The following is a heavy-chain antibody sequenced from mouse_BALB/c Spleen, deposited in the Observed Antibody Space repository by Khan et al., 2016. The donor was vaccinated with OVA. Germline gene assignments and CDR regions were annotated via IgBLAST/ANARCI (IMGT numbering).Heavy chain of an antibody. Sequence: QVQLQQSAAELARPGASVKMSCKASGYTFTSYTIHWIKKRPGQGLEWIGYINPSNGYTNYNQKFKDKATLTTDKSSTTAYLQLSSLTSDDSAVYNCVRDGAYHRNDGWFAYWGQGTLVTVSA. D-gene: IGHD2-14*01. CDR1: GYTFTSYT. CDR2: INPSNGYT. J-gene: IGHJ3*01. CDR3: VRDGAYHRNDGWFAY. V-gene: IGHV1-4*01.